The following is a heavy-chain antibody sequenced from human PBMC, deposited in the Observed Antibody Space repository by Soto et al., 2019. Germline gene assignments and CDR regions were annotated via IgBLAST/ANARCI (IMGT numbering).Heavy chain of an antibody. Sequence: VQLVESGGGLVQPGGSLRLSCAASGFTFSNYAMHWVRQAPGKGLEWVAVISDAGSNEYYADSVKGRFTISRDNSKNTLYLQMNNLRGEDTAVYYCARDSGGWPDGNFDYWGQGTLVTVSS. D-gene: IGHD5-12*01. CDR3: ARDSGGWPDGNFDY. CDR2: ISDAGSNE. J-gene: IGHJ4*02. CDR1: GFTFSNYA. V-gene: IGHV3-30-3*01.